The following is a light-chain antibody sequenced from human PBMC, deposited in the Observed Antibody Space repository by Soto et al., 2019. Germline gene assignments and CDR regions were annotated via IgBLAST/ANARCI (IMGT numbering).Light chain of an antibody. CDR2: AAS. J-gene: IGKJ1*01. Sequence: AIRMTQSPSSLSASTGDRVTITCRASQGISSYLAWYQQKPGKAPKLLIYAASTLQSGVPSRFSGSGSGTEFTLTISSLQPDDFATYYCQQYNSYSQTCGQGTKGDIK. V-gene: IGKV1-8*01. CDR1: QGISSY. CDR3: QQYNSYSQT.